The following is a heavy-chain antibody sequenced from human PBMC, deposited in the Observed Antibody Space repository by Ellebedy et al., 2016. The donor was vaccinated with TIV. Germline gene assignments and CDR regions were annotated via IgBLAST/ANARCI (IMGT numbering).Heavy chain of an antibody. CDR1: GFTFSSYS. Sequence: PGGSLRLSCAASGFTFSSYSMNWVRQAPGKGLEWVSYISTSSSTIYYADSVKGRFTISRDNANNSLYLQMNSLRAEDTAVYFCARDLNWAFDYWGQGTLVTVSS. V-gene: IGHV3-48*04. CDR2: ISTSSSTI. CDR3: ARDLNWAFDY. J-gene: IGHJ4*02. D-gene: IGHD7-27*01.